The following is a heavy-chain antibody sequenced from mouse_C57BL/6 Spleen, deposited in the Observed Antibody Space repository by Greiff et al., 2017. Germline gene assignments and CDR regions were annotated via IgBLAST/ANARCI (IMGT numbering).Heavy chain of an antibody. CDR3: ARTGSPPMDY. CDR2: IDPSDSYT. CDR1: GYTFTSYW. Sequence: VQLQQPGAELVMPGASVKLSCKASGYTFTSYWMNWVKQRPGQGLEWIGEIDPSDSYTTYNQKFKGKSTLTVDKSSSTAYMLLSSLTSADSAVYYCARTGSPPMDYWGQGTSVTVSS. V-gene: IGHV1-69*01. D-gene: IGHD1-1*01. J-gene: IGHJ4*01.